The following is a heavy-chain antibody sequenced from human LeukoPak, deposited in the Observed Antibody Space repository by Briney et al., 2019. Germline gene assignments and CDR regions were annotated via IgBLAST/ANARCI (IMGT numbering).Heavy chain of an antibody. J-gene: IGHJ6*03. Sequence: PGGSLRLSCAASEFTFNNAWMSWVRQAPGKGLEWVGHIKSRPDGETADYAAPVKGRFTISRDDSKNTLYLQMNSLKTEDTAVYYCTTDNPTTVTTRGKVDFYYYMDVWGEGTTVTVSS. CDR2: IKSRPDGETA. V-gene: IGHV3-15*01. CDR1: EFTFNNAW. CDR3: TTDNPTTVTTRGKVDFYYYMDV. D-gene: IGHD4-11*01.